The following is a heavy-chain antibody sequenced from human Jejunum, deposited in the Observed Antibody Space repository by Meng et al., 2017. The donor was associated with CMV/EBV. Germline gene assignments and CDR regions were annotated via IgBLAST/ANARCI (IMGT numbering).Heavy chain of an antibody. D-gene: IGHD3-10*01. V-gene: IGHV3-30*02. CDR1: GFSFSSFG. CDR2: IRYDLATK. Sequence: ASGFSFSSFGMPWVRQAPGKGLEWVAYIRYDLATKYYVDSVKGRFTISRDNSRNSVSLQMNSLRDDDTAIYYCAKQGDPSAYFFDFWGEGTMVTVSS. J-gene: IGHJ4*02. CDR3: AKQGDPSAYFFDF.